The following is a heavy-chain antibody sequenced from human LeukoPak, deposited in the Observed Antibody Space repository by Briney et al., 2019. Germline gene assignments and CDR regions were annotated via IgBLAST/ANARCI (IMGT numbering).Heavy chain of an antibody. CDR2: IRYDGSNK. CDR1: GFTFSSYG. D-gene: IGHD2-2*01. CDR3: AKGRCSSTSCYDLDWLDP. V-gene: IGHV3-30*02. J-gene: IGHJ5*02. Sequence: PGGSLRLSCAASGFTFSSYGMHWVRQAPGKGLEWVAFIRYDGSNKYYADSVKGRFTIFSDNSKNTLYLQMNSLRAEDTAVYSCAKGRCSSTSCYDLDWLDPGGQGTLVTVSS.